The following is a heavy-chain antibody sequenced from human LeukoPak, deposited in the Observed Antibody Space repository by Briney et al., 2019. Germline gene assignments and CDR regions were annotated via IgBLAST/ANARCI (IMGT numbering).Heavy chain of an antibody. CDR2: IHHSGST. Sequence: TLSLTCTVSGGYISSGNYYWSWIRQHPGKGLEWIGYIHHSGSTYYNPSLKSRVIISVDTSENQFSLKLNSVTAADTAVYYCASYGSGSYRFDPWGQGTLVTVSS. CDR3: ASYGSGSYRFDP. D-gene: IGHD3-10*01. CDR1: GGYISSGNYY. V-gene: IGHV4-31*03. J-gene: IGHJ5*02.